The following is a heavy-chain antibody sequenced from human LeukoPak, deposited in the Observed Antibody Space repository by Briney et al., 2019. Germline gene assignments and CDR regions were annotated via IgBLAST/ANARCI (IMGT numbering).Heavy chain of an antibody. CDR1: GGSLTGYY. J-gene: IGHJ3*01. CDR2: VYYTGRT. D-gene: IGHD3-10*01. Sequence: PSETLSLTCTVSGGSLTGYYWSWIRQPPGKELEWIAYVYYTGRTLYNPSPESRVTISVDTSKTQISLKLTSVTAADTAVYYCARHMSVSYDAFDLWGRGTPVTVSS. CDR3: ARHMSVSYDAFDL. V-gene: IGHV4-59*08.